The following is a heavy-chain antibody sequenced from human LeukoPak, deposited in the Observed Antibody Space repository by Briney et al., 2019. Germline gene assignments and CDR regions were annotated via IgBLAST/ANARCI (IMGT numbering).Heavy chain of an antibody. J-gene: IGHJ4*02. V-gene: IGHV3-21*01. CDR3: VRDGVGPIDFDS. CDR1: GFSFSSYS. Sequence: PGGSLRLSCAASGFSFSSYSMNWVRQAPGKGLEWVSSISSSSTYIYYADSLKGRFTISRDNAKNSLYLQMNSLRAEDTAVYYCVRDGVGPIDFDSWGQGTLVTVSS. CDR2: ISSSSTYI. D-gene: IGHD1-26*01.